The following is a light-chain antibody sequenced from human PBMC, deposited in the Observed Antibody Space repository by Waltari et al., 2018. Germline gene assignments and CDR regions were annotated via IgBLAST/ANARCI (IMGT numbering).Light chain of an antibody. V-gene: IGLV7-43*01. J-gene: IGLJ3*02. Sequence: QTVVTPAPSLTVSPEGTVTPTCASSTGAVTRDYYPNWFQQEPGQAPRAQIHSTSVRYSWTPTRFSGSLLGDKAALTLSGVQPEDEADYYCLLYYGGPWVFGGGTKVTVL. CDR1: TGAVTRDYY. CDR3: LLYYGGPWV. CDR2: STS.